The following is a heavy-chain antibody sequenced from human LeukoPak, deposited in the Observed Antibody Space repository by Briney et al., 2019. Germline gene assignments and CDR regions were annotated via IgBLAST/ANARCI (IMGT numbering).Heavy chain of an antibody. CDR2: ISGSGGST. D-gene: IGHD6-19*01. CDR3: AKDLIAVAGTEDFYFDY. CDR1: GFTFSSYA. Sequence: GGSLRLPCAASGFTFSSYAMSWVHQAPGKGLEWVSAISGSGGSTYYADSVKGRFTISRDNSKNTLYLQMNSLRAEDTAVYYCAKDLIAVAGTEDFYFDYWGQGALVTVS. J-gene: IGHJ4*02. V-gene: IGHV3-23*01.